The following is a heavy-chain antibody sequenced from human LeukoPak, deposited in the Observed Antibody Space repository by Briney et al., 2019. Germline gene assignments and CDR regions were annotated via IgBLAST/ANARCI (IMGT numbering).Heavy chain of an antibody. V-gene: IGHV3-53*01. CDR1: GFTVSSNY. D-gene: IGHD3-22*01. Sequence: PGGSLRLSCAASGFTVSSNYMTWVRQAPGQGLEWVSVIYFGGTTYYADSVKGRFTISRDNAKNSLYLQMNSLRAEDTAVYYCARALHNDSSGYLSGCFDYWGQGTLVTVSS. CDR2: IYFGGTT. CDR3: ARALHNDSSGYLSGCFDY. J-gene: IGHJ4*02.